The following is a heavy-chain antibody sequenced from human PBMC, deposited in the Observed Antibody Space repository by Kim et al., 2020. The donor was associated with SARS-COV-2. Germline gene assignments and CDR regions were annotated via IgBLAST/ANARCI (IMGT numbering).Heavy chain of an antibody. Sequence: GGSLRLSCTDSGFSFNGSAVHWVRQASGKGLEWVGLIRTKPNNYATAYAASVKGRFTISRDDSEMTAFLQMNSLKSEDTAGYFCTREPFDNWGTGTLVT. V-gene: IGHV3-73*01. J-gene: IGHJ4*02. CDR1: GFSFNGSA. CDR3: TREPFDN. CDR2: IRTKPNNYAT.